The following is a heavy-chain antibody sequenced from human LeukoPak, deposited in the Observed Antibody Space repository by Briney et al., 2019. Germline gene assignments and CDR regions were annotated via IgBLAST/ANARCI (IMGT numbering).Heavy chain of an antibody. CDR3: ARHSLVDTAMVEFDY. CDR1: GYSFTSYW. J-gene: IGHJ4*02. CDR2: IYPGDSDT. D-gene: IGHD5-18*01. V-gene: IGHV5-51*01. Sequence: GESLKISRKGSGYSFTSYWIGWVRQMPGKGLEWMGIIYPGDSDTRYSPSFQCRVTISADKSISTAYLQWSSLKASDTAMYYCARHSLVDTAMVEFDYWGQGTLVTVSS.